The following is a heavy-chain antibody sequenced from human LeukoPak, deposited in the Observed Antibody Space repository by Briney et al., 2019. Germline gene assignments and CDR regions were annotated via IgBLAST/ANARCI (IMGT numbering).Heavy chain of an antibody. J-gene: IGHJ4*02. CDR1: GGSFSGYY. Sequence: SETLSLTCAVYGGSFSGYYWSWIRQPPGKGLEWIGEINHSGSTNYNPSLKSRVTISVDTSKNQFSLKLSSVTAADTAVYYCARVLGTAPPDYWGQGTLVTVSS. CDR3: ARVLGTAPPDY. V-gene: IGHV4-34*01. D-gene: IGHD1-1*01. CDR2: INHSGST.